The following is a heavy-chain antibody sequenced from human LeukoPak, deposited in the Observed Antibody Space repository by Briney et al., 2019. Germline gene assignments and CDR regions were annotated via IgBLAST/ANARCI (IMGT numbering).Heavy chain of an antibody. Sequence: PGGSLRLSCAASGFTFSSYAMHWVRQAPGKGLEWVAVISYDGSNKYYADSVKGRFTISRDNSMNTLYLQMNSLRAEDTAVYYCARYSSGWYGVASDYWGQGTLVTVSS. CDR2: ISYDGSNK. J-gene: IGHJ4*02. CDR1: GFTFSSYA. V-gene: IGHV3-30-3*01. D-gene: IGHD6-19*01. CDR3: ARYSSGWYGVASDY.